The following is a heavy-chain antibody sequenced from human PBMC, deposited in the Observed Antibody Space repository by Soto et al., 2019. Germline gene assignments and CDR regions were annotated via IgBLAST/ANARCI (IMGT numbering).Heavy chain of an antibody. Sequence: ASVKVSCKASGYTFTSYGISWVRQAPGQGLEWMGWISAYNGNTNYAQKLQGRVTMTTDTSTSTAYMELRSLRSDDTAVYYCARDLNRGPYIVGATSPYYFDYWGQGTLVTVSS. J-gene: IGHJ4*02. CDR2: ISAYNGNT. CDR1: GYTFTSYG. D-gene: IGHD1-26*01. CDR3: ARDLNRGPYIVGATSPYYFDY. V-gene: IGHV1-18*01.